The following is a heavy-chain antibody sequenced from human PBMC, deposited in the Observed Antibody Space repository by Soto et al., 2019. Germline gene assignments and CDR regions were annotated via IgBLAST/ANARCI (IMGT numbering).Heavy chain of an antibody. CDR3: ARRGAVAGLHY. Sequence: EVQLVESGGGLVQPGGSLRVSCAASGFTFSSYWMHWVRQAPGKGLVWVSRINSDGSSTSYADSVKGRFTISRDNAKNTLYLQMNRLRAEDPAVYYCARRGAVAGLHYWGQGTLVTVSS. CDR1: GFTFSSYW. CDR2: INSDGSST. V-gene: IGHV3-74*01. J-gene: IGHJ4*02. D-gene: IGHD6-19*01.